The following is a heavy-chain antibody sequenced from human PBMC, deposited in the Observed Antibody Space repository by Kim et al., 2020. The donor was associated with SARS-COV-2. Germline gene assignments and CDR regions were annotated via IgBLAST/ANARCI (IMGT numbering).Heavy chain of an antibody. CDR3: TRSNSGSGY. CDR2: IRSKANNYAT. CDR1: GFNFSVSA. J-gene: IGHJ4*02. Sequence: GSLRLSCAASGFNFSVSAMHWIRQASGKGLEWVGRIRSKANNYATAYAASVKGRFTISRDESRTTTYLQMNNLKIEDTAVYYCTRSNSGSGYWGQGIQVTVSS. V-gene: IGHV3-73*01. D-gene: IGHD3-22*01.